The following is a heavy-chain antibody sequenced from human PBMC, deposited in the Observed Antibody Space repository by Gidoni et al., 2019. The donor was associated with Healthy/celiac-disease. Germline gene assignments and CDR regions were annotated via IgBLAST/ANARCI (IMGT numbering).Heavy chain of an antibody. D-gene: IGHD7-27*01. CDR3: AGQLGMEAFDI. CDR1: GGSISSGGYS. V-gene: IGHV4-30-2*01. J-gene: IGHJ3*02. CDR2: IYHSGST. Sequence: QLQLQESGSGLVKPSQTLSLTCSVSGGSISSGGYSWRWIRQPPGKGLEWIGYIYHSGSTYYNPSLKSRVTISVDRSKNQFSLKLSSVTAADTAVYYCAGQLGMEAFDIWGQGTMVTVSS.